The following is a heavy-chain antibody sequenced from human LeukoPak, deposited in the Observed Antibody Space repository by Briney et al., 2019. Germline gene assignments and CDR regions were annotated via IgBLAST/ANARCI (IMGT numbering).Heavy chain of an antibody. Sequence: GGSLRLSCAASGFTVSSNYMSWVRQAPGKGLEWVASIRQDGSEKHYVDSVEGRFTISRDNAKNSLHLQMNSLRAEDTAVYYCAKGSSRPPNAFDIWGQGTLVTVSS. CDR1: GFTVSSNY. CDR2: IRQDGSEK. CDR3: AKGSSRPPNAFDI. V-gene: IGHV3-7*01. D-gene: IGHD6-6*01. J-gene: IGHJ3*02.